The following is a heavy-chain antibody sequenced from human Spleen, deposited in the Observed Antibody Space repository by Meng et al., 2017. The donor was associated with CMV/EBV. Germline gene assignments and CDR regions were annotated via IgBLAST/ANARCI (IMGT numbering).Heavy chain of an antibody. D-gene: IGHD3-10*01. CDR3: ARVNPAVGSGSYYFDY. J-gene: IGHJ4*02. CDR1: GGSFRGYY. Sequence: VLQQTWGQGLLKPSEPLSPTCAVCGGSFRGYYWSWIRQPPGKGLEWSGEINHSGSTNYNPSLMSRVTISVDTSKTQFSLKLSSVTAADTAVYYCARVNPAVGSGSYYFDYWGQGTLVTVSS. V-gene: IGHV4-34*01. CDR2: INHSGST.